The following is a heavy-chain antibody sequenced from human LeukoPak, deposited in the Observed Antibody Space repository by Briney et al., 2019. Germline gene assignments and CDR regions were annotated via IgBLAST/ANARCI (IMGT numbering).Heavy chain of an antibody. CDR2: VYYSGST. D-gene: IGHD5-12*01. Sequence: SETLSLTCTVPGGSVSSSSYYWGWIRQPPGKGLEWIGSVYYSGSTYYNPSLKSRVTISVDTSKNQFSLKLSSVTAADTALYYCARRLRGFDSWGQGTLVTVSS. V-gene: IGHV4-39*01. CDR3: ARRLRGFDS. J-gene: IGHJ5*01. CDR1: GGSVSSSSYY.